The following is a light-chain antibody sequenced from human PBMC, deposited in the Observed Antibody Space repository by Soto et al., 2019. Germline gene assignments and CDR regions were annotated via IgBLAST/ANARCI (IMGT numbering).Light chain of an antibody. CDR3: SSYTNTHPLV. J-gene: IGLJ2*01. Sequence: QSALIQPASVSGSPGQSITISCTGTTSDVGGYNHVSWFQQHPGKVPKLMIYDVNNRPSGVSNRFSGSKSGNTASLTISGLQAEDEADYYCSSYTNTHPLVFGGGTKLTVL. V-gene: IGLV2-14*01. CDR2: DVN. CDR1: TSDVGGYNH.